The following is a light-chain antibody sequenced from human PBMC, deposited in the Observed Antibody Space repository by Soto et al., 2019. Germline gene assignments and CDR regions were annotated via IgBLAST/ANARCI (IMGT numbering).Light chain of an antibody. Sequence: DLVMTQSPLSLPVTPGEPASISCTASQSRHNNGDNYLDWYLQKPGQSPQLLIYLGSNRASGVPDRFRGSGSGTDFTLNISSGEAEDVGVYYGRPGLQTPIMFGQGTRLETK. CDR2: LGS. J-gene: IGKJ5*01. CDR1: QSRHNNGDNY. CDR3: RPGLQTPIM. V-gene: IGKV2-28*01.